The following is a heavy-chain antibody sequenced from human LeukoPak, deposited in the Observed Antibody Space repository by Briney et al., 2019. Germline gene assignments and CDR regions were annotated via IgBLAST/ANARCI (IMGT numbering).Heavy chain of an antibody. V-gene: IGHV3-9*01. D-gene: IGHD3-10*01. CDR1: GFTFDDYA. Sequence: PGGSLRLSCAASGFTFDDYAMHWVRQAPGKGLEWVSGISWNSGSIGYADSVKGRFTISRDNAKNSLYLQMNSLRAEDTALYYCAKDNMSRNVLLWFGPNNNWFDPWGQGTLVTVSS. CDR3: AKDNMSRNVLLWFGPNNNWFDP. J-gene: IGHJ5*02. CDR2: ISWNSGSI.